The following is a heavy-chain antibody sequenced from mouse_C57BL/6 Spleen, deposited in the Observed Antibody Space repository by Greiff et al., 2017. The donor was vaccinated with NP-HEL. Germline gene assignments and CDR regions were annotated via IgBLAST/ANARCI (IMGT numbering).Heavy chain of an antibody. V-gene: IGHV5-17*01. J-gene: IGHJ2*01. CDR1: GFTFSDYG. D-gene: IGHD2-4*01. CDR2: ISSGSSTI. Sequence: DVKLVESGGGLVKPGGSLKLSCAASGFTFSDYGMHWVRQAPEKGLEWVAYISSGSSTIYYADTVKGRFTISRDNAKNTLFLQMTSLRSEDTAMYYCARPYDYDDGGFDYWGQGTTLTVSS. CDR3: ARPYDYDDGGFDY.